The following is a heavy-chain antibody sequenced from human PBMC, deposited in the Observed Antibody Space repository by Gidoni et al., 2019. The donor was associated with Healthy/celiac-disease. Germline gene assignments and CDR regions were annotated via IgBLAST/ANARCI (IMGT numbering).Heavy chain of an antibody. V-gene: IGHV4-34*01. CDR3: ARGKGAAAEDY. D-gene: IGHD6-13*01. CDR2: INHSGST. J-gene: IGHJ4*02. CDR1: GGSFSGYY. Sequence: QVQLQQWGAGLLKPSETLSLTCAVYGGSFSGYYWSWIRQPPGKGLEWIGEINHSGSTNYNPSLKSRVTISVDTSKNQFSLKLSSVTAADTAVYYCARGKGAAAEDYWGQGTLVTVSS.